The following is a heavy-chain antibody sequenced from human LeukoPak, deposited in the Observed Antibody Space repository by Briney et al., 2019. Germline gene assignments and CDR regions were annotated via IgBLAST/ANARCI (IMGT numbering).Heavy chain of an antibody. V-gene: IGHV4-39*01. J-gene: IGHJ3*02. CDR3: ARHTCYYDSSGYYYCRGAFDI. CDR2: IYYSGST. Sequence: PSETLSLTCTVSGGSISSSSYYWGWIRQPPGKGLEWIGSIYYSGSTYYNPSLKSRVTISVDTSKNQFSLKLSSVTAADTAAYYCARHTCYYDSSGYYYCRGAFDIWGQGTMVTVSS. CDR1: GGSISSSSYY. D-gene: IGHD3-22*01.